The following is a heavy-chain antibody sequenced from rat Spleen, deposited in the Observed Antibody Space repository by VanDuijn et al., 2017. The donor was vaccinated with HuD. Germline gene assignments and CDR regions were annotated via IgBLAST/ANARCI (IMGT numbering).Heavy chain of an antibody. D-gene: IGHD2-7*01. V-gene: IGHV5-7*01. CDR2: ISYDGSST. Sequence: EVQLVESGGGLVQPGRSLKLSCAASGFTFSDYYMAWGRQAPTKGLEWVATISYDGSSTYYRDSVKGRFTISRDNAKSTLYLQMDSLGSEDTATYYCATAGSRISRFAYWGQGTLVTVSS. CDR1: GFTFSDYY. CDR3: ATAGSRISRFAY. J-gene: IGHJ3*01.